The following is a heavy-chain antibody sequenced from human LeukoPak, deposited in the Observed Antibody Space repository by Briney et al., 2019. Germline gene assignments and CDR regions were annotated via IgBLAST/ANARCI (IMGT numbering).Heavy chain of an antibody. CDR2: IYYRGST. Sequence: SETLSLTCTVSGGSINISYWSWIRQPPGKGLEWIGYIYYRGSTNYNPSLKSRVTISVDTSKNQYSLKLSSVTAADTAVYYCARGVSAVTVDSWGQGTLVTVSS. D-gene: IGHD4-17*01. CDR3: ARGVSAVTVDS. J-gene: IGHJ4*02. CDR1: GGSINISY. V-gene: IGHV4-59*12.